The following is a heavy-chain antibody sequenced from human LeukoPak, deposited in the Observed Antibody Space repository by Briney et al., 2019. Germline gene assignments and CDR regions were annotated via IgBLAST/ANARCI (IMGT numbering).Heavy chain of an antibody. CDR2: IEPRSGGT. D-gene: IGHD1-26*01. CDR1: GYTFNDHY. CDR3: ARSLKAGGDF. V-gene: IGHV1-2*06. J-gene: IGHJ4*02. Sequence: GASVKVSCKTSGYTFNDHYIYWVRQAPGQGLEWMGRIEPRSGGTNYAQKFRGRATLTRDTSIRTAYMDLKRLTSDDTATYYCARSLKAGGDFWGQGTLVTVSS.